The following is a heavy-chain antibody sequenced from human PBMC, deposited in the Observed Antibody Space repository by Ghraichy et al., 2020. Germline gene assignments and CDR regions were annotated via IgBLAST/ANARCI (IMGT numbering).Heavy chain of an antibody. CDR1: GFTFSSYA. Sequence: GGSLRLSCAASGFTFSSYAMSWVRQAPGKGLEWVSAISGSGGSTYYADSVKGRFTISRDNSKNTLYLQMNSLRAEDTAVYYCAKSPVGLWFGGFGQRAQYYFDYWGQGTLVTVSS. V-gene: IGHV3-23*01. CDR3: AKSPVGLWFGGFGQRAQYYFDY. D-gene: IGHD3-10*01. CDR2: ISGSGGST. J-gene: IGHJ4*02.